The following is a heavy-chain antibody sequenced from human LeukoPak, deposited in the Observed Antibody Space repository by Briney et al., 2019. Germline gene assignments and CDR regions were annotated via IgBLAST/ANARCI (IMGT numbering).Heavy chain of an antibody. CDR1: GYTFTGYY. D-gene: IGHD2-15*01. CDR3: ARPYCSGGSCYSYFDY. V-gene: IGHV1-2*02. CDR2: INPNSGGT. Sequence: ASVKVSCKASGYTFTGYYMHWVRQAPGQGLEWMGWINPNSGGTNYAQKFQGRVTMTRDTSISTAYMGLSRLRSDDTAVYYCARPYCSGGSCYSYFDYWGQGTLVTVSS. J-gene: IGHJ4*02.